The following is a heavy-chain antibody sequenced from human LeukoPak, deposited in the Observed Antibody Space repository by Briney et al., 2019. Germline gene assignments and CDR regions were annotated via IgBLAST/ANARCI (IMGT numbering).Heavy chain of an antibody. CDR1: GYTFTGYY. CDR3: ARDPPFTFMTAFDI. V-gene: IGHV1-2*02. D-gene: IGHD2-21*02. Sequence: ASVRVPCKASGYTFTGYYMHWVRQAPGQGLEWMGWINPNSGGTNYAQKFQDRLTMTSDTSISTAYMQLSRLTSDDTAVYYCARDPPFTFMTAFDIWGQGTLVTVSS. CDR2: INPNSGGT. J-gene: IGHJ1*01.